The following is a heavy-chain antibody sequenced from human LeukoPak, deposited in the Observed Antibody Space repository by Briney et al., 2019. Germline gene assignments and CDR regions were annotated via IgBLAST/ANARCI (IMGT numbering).Heavy chain of an antibody. J-gene: IGHJ5*02. D-gene: IGHD3-10*01. CDR3: AESYRGVNNWFDP. Sequence: ASVKVSCRVSGYTFTDYYMHWVQQAPGKGLEWMGLVDPEDGETIYAEKFQGRVTITADTSTDTAYIELSSLRSEDTAVYYCAESYRGVNNWFDPWGQGTLVTVSS. CDR1: GYTFTDYY. V-gene: IGHV1-69-2*01. CDR2: VDPEDGET.